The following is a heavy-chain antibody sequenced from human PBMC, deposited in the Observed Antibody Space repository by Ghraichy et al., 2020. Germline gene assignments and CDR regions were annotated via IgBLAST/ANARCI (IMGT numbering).Heavy chain of an antibody. CDR3: ARHVTGGFDY. J-gene: IGHJ4*02. D-gene: IGHD2-21*02. Sequence: GESLNISCKGSGYSFTSFWIGWMRQTPGKGLDWMGIIYPSDSNTKYSPSFQGQVTISADKSISTAYLQWSSLKASDTAIYYCARHVTGGFDYWGQGTLVTVSS. V-gene: IGHV5-51*01. CDR2: IYPSDSNT. CDR1: GYSFTSFW.